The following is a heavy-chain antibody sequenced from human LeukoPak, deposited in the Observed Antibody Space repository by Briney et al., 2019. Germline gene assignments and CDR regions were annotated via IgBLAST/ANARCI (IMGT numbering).Heavy chain of an antibody. Sequence: PGGSLRLSCAASGFTFTSYAMHWVRQAPGKGLEWVAFIRYDGSNKYYADSVKGRFTISRDNSKNTLYLQMNSLRAEDTAVYYCAKDGSVGATYFGYWGQGTLVTVSS. J-gene: IGHJ4*02. CDR1: GFTFTSYA. CDR2: IRYDGSNK. D-gene: IGHD1-26*01. V-gene: IGHV3-30*02. CDR3: AKDGSVGATYFGY.